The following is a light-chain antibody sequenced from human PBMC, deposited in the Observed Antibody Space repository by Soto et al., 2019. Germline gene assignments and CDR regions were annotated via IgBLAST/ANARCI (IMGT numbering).Light chain of an antibody. CDR1: SSNIGSNY. V-gene: IGLV1-47*01. CDR3: AAWDNSLSGVV. Sequence: QSVLTQAPSASGTPGQRVTLSCSGSSSNIGSNYVYWYQQLPGTAPKPLIYRNNQRPSGVPDRFSGSKSGTSASLAISGLRSEDEADYYCAAWDNSLSGVVFGGGTKLTVL. CDR2: RNN. J-gene: IGLJ2*01.